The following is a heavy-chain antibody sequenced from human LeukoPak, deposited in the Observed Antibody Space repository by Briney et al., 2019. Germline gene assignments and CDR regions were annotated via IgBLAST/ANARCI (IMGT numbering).Heavy chain of an antibody. V-gene: IGHV3-33*06. CDR3: AKDDYYYDSSGYYNFDY. CDR1: GFTFSSYG. D-gene: IGHD3-22*01. CDR2: IWYDGSNK. Sequence: GGSLRLSCAASGFTFSSYGMHWVRQAPGKGLEWVAVIWYDGSNKYYADSVKGRFTISRDNSKNTLYLQMNSLRAEDTAVYYCAKDDYYYDSSGYYNFDYWGQGTLVTVSS. J-gene: IGHJ4*02.